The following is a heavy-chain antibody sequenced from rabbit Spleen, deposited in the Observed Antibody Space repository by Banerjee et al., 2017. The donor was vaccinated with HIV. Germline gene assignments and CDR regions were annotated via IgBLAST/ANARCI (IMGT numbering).Heavy chain of an antibody. CDR3: ARRTDTWSYALDL. J-gene: IGHJ6*01. CDR1: GFTIGSSDY. V-gene: IGHV1S40*01. Sequence: QSLEESGGDLVKPGASLTLTCTASGFTIGSSDYMCWVRQAPGKGLEWISCIAGSSSGFTYSATWARGRFTCSKTSSTTVTLQMTSLTVADTATYFCARRTDTWSYALDLWGQGTLVTVS. D-gene: IGHD7-1*01. CDR2: IAGSSSGFT.